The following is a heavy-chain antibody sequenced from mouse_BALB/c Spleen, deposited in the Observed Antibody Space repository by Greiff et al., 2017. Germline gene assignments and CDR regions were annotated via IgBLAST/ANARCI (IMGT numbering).Heavy chain of an antibody. D-gene: IGHD1-1*01. CDR2: ISSGSSTI. Sequence: EVKLVESGGGLVQPGGSRKLSCAASGFTFSSFGMHWVRQAPEKGLEWVAYISSGSSTIYYADTVKGRFTISRDNPKNTLFLQMTSLRSEDTAMYYCARYGSSPYYYAMDYWGQGTSVTVSS. V-gene: IGHV5-17*02. CDR1: GFTFSSFG. J-gene: IGHJ4*01. CDR3: ARYGSSPYYYAMDY.